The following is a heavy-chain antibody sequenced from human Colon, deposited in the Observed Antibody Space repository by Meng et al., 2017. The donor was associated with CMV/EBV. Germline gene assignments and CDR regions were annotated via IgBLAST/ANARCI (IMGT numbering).Heavy chain of an antibody. Sequence: GGSLRLSCAGSGFTFPNAWMSWVRQAPGKGLEWVSSIGGGGVNAYYTEAVKGRFTISRDNSRNTLYLELSSLRADDTAVYYCAKGADYLNFWSGYAYWGQGTLVTVSS. J-gene: IGHJ4*02. CDR3: AKGADYLNFWSGYAY. CDR1: GFTFPNAW. CDR2: IGGGGVNA. D-gene: IGHD3-3*01. V-gene: IGHV3-23*01.